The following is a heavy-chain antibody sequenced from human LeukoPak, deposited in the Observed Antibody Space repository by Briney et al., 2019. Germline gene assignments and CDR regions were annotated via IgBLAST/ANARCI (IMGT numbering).Heavy chain of an antibody. CDR2: ISGSGGST. CDR3: AKGNTGVPLRFLEWLSTVDR. J-gene: IGHJ5*02. CDR1: GFTFSSYA. D-gene: IGHD3-3*01. Sequence: GGSLRLSCAASGFTFSSYAMSWVRQAPGKGLEWVSGISGSGGSTYYADSVKGRFTISRDNSKNTLYLQMNSLRAEDTAVYYCAKGNTGVPLRFLEWLSTVDRWGQGTLVTVSS. V-gene: IGHV3-23*01.